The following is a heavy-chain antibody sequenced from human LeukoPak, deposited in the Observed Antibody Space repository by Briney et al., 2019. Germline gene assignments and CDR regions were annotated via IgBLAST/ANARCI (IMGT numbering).Heavy chain of an antibody. J-gene: IGHJ4*02. Sequence: PGGSLRLSCAASGFTFSSYGMHWVRQAPGKGLEWVAFVRYDGSNKYYVGSVKGRFTISRDNSKNTLYLQMNSLRAEDTAVYYCAREVGPFHQLDYWGQGTLVTVSS. V-gene: IGHV3-30*02. CDR2: VRYDGSNK. CDR1: GFTFSSYG. D-gene: IGHD5-24*01. CDR3: AREVGPFHQLDY.